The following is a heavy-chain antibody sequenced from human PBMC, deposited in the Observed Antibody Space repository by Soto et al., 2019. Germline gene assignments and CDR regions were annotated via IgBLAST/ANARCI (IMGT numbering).Heavy chain of an antibody. CDR1: GYTFTSYY. J-gene: IGHJ4*02. CDR3: TSEFRSHSPQYYFDY. Sequence: GASVKVSCKASGYTFTSYYMHWVRQAPGQGLEWMGIINPSGGCTSYAQKFQGRVTMTRDTSTSTVYMELSSLRSEDTAVCYCTSEFRSHSPQYYFDYWGQGTLVTVSS. V-gene: IGHV1-46*03. D-gene: IGHD6-6*01. CDR2: INPSGGCT.